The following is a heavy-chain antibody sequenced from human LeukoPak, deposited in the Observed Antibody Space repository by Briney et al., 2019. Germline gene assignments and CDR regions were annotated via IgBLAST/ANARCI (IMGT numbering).Heavy chain of an antibody. CDR2: INPNSGGT. CDR1: GYTFTGYY. Sequence: ASVKVSCKASGYTFTGYYMRWVRQAPGQGLEWMGWINPNSGGTNYAQKFQGRVTMTRDTSISTAYMELSRLRSDDTAVYYCARDPGVVLGSCGMDVWGQGTTVTVSS. V-gene: IGHV1-2*02. D-gene: IGHD2-15*01. CDR3: ARDPGVVLGSCGMDV. J-gene: IGHJ6*02.